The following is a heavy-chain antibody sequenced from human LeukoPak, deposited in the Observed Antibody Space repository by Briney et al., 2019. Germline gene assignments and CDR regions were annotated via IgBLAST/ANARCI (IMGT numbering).Heavy chain of an antibody. CDR3: TRGFYCSDHSCYVNGEFDY. Sequence: GGSLRLSCAASGFTFSTYDMHWVRQSTGGGLEWFSGIGTSGDTHYPDSVEGRFTISRENAKNSLYLQMNSLRAGDTAVYYCTRGFYCSDHSCYVNGEFDYWGQGTLVTVFS. CDR2: IGTSGDT. J-gene: IGHJ4*02. CDR1: GFTFSTYD. D-gene: IGHD2-2*01. V-gene: IGHV3-13*01.